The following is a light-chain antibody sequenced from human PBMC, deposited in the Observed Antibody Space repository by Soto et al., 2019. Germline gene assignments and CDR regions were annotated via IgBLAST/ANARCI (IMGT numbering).Light chain of an antibody. V-gene: IGLV2-14*01. Sequence: QSALTPPSSLSWSPGHSISISCAGNSNDVGIYNYVSWYQQHPGKVPKLIIYEVTNRPSGVSNRFSGSKSGNTASLIISGLQAEDEADYYCTSYTTRSTRVFGTGNKVTV. CDR2: EVT. CDR1: SNDVGIYNY. J-gene: IGLJ1*01. CDR3: TSYTTRSTRV.